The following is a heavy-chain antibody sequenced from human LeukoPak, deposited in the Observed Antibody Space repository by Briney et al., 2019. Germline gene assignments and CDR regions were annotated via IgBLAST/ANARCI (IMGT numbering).Heavy chain of an antibody. D-gene: IGHD6-13*01. CDR1: GGSISNHH. CDR3: ARARWVSWYLGFDY. Sequence: SETLSLTCTVSGGSISNHHWSWIRQPAGKGLECIGRIYTTGSTNYNPSLKSRVTMSVDTSKNQFSLKLSSVTAADTAVYYCARARWVSWYLGFDYWGQGTLVTVSS. J-gene: IGHJ4*02. V-gene: IGHV4-4*07. CDR2: IYTTGST.